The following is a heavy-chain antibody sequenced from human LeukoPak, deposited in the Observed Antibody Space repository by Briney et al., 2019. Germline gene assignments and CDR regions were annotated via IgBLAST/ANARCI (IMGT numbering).Heavy chain of an antibody. V-gene: IGHV3-23*01. Sequence: GGSLRLSCVGSGLSFSTYDMGWVRQTPGKGLEWVSAISTTGGYTEDADSVKGRFTISRDNSQNTLFLQMHSLRAEDTAVYYCAKKPATIKFPFDIWGQGTLVTVSP. D-gene: IGHD5-24*01. J-gene: IGHJ4*02. CDR3: AKKPATIKFPFDI. CDR2: ISTTGGYT. CDR1: GLSFSTYD.